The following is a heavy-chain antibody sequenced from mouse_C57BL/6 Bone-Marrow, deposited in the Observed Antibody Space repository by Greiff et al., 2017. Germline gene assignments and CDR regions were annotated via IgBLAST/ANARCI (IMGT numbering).Heavy chain of an antibody. V-gene: IGHV1-81*01. J-gene: IGHJ2*01. CDR3: AREMITQYDFDY. D-gene: IGHD2-4*01. CDR2: IYPRRGNT. CDR1: GYTFTSYG. Sequence: QVQLQQSGAELARPGASVKLSCKASGYTFTSYGLSWVKQRTGQGLEWIGEIYPRRGNTYYNEKFKGKATLTADKSSSTAYMWLRSLTSEDSAVYFCAREMITQYDFDYWGQGTTLTVSS.